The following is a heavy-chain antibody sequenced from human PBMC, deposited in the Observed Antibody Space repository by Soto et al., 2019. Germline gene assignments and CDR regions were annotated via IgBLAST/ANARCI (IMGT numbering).Heavy chain of an antibody. CDR3: AKVRVRGYCTGGNCYAVDY. J-gene: IGHJ4*02. D-gene: IGHD2-15*01. V-gene: IGHV3-23*01. CDR1: GFTFSSYA. Sequence: VGSLRLSCAASGFTFSSYAMSWVRQAPWKGLEWVSAISGSGDSTYYADSVKGRFTISRDNSKNTLYLQMNSLRAEDTAVYYCAKVRVRGYCTGGNCYAVDYWGQGTLVTVSS. CDR2: ISGSGDST.